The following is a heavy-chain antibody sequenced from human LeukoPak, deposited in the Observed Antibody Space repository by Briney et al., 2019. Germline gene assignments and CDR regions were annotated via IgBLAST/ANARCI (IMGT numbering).Heavy chain of an antibody. CDR1: GFTFDDYA. D-gene: IGHD3-22*01. V-gene: IGHV3-43*02. CDR3: ARVLYDSSGYTQYYFDY. CDR2: ISGDGGST. Sequence: PVGSLRLSCAASGFTFDDYAMHWVRQAPGKGLEWVSLISGDGGSTYYADSVKGRFTISRDNAKNSLYLQMNSLRAEDTALYYCARVLYDSSGYTQYYFDYWGQGTLVTVSS. J-gene: IGHJ4*02.